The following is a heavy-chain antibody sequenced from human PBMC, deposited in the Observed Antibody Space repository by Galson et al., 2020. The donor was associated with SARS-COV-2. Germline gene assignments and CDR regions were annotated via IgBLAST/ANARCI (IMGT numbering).Heavy chain of an antibody. Sequence: GGSLRLSCAASGFTVSSNYMSWVRQAPGKGLECVSVIYSGGTTYYADSVKGRFTISRDNSKNTLYLKMNSLRAEDTAVYYCAKAGVAAGGPDYWGQGTLVTVSS. CDR1: GFTVSSNY. CDR2: IYSGGTT. D-gene: IGHD6-13*01. J-gene: IGHJ4*02. CDR3: AKAGVAAGGPDY. V-gene: IGHV3-53*01.